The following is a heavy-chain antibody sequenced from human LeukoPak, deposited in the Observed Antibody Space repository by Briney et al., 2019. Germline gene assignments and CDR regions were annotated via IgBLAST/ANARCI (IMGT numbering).Heavy chain of an antibody. CDR2: ISLSSTTI. CDR3: ARASYSSRFYFDY. V-gene: IGHV3-48*01. Sequence: GGSLRLSCAASGFTFSSYSMNWVRQAPGKGLEWLSYISLSSTTIYYADSVKGRFTISRDNAKNSLYLQMNSLRAEDTAVYYCARASYSSRFYFDYWGQGTLVTVSS. J-gene: IGHJ4*02. D-gene: IGHD6-13*01. CDR1: GFTFSSYS.